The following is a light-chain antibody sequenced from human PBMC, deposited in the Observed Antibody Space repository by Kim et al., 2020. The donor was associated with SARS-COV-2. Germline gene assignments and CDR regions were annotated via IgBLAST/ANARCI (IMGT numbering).Light chain of an antibody. CDR3: QHYLSYPFA. CDR2: NAV. J-gene: IGKJ3*01. V-gene: IGKV1-16*01. Sequence: DIQMTQSPSSLSASVGDRVTITCRASQGINNYLAWFQQKPGKAPKSLIYNAVKLHSGVPSRFSGSGSGTEFTLTISSLQPEDLATYYCQHYLSYPFAFGPGTKVDIK. CDR1: QGINNY.